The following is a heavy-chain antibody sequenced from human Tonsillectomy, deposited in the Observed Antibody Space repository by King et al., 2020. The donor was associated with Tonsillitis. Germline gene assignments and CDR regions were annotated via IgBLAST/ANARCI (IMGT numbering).Heavy chain of an antibody. CDR2: IYTTGRI. CDR3: ARGGDILTGGSLFDP. V-gene: IGHV4-61*02. J-gene: IGHJ5*02. Sequence: QLQESGPGLVKPSQTLSLTCTVSGDSISSGSYYWSWIRQPAGQGLEWIGRIYTTGRIDYNPSLDSRVSMSVDTSKNQLSLKLNSVTAADTAVYHCARGGDILTGGSLFDPWGQGTLVTVSS. D-gene: IGHD3-9*01. CDR1: GDSISSGSYY.